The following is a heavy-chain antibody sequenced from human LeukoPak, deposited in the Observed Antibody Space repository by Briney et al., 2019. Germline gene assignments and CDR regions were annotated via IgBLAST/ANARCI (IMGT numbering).Heavy chain of an antibody. D-gene: IGHD5-18*01. CDR2: FDPEDGET. J-gene: IGHJ6*02. Sequence: ASVNVSCKVSGYTLTELFMHWLGQAGGKGLAWVEGFDPEDGETIYAQKFQGRVTMTEDTSTDTAYMELSSLRSEDTAVYYCATDPTAGFEDGMDVWGQGTTVTVSS. V-gene: IGHV1-24*01. CDR1: GYTLTELF. CDR3: ATDPTAGFEDGMDV.